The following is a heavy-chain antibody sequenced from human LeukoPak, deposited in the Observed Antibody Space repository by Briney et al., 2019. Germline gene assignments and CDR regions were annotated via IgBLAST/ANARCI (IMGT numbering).Heavy chain of an antibody. J-gene: IGHJ6*02. CDR1: GYTFTGYY. Sequence: ASVKVSCKASGYTFTGYYMHWVRQAPGQGLEWMGCINPNSGATNYAQKFQGRVTMTRDTSISTAYMELSRLTSDDTAVYYCARGAAQYYYYYGMDVWGQGTTVTVSS. CDR3: ARGAAQYYYYYGMDV. V-gene: IGHV1-2*02. D-gene: IGHD6-25*01. CDR2: INPNSGAT.